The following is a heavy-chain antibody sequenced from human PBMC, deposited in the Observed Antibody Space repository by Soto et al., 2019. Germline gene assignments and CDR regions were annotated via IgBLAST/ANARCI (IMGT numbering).Heavy chain of an antibody. CDR2: IIPLFGSP. CDR1: GGTFTNYA. V-gene: IGHV1-69*01. D-gene: IGHD2-21*01. J-gene: IGHJ4*02. Sequence: QVQLVQSGPEVQRPGSSVKLSCKTSGGTFTNYAISWVRQAPGQGLEWMGGIIPLFGSPHYSPKFKGRVTITADEVSTTAHLELSSLRFDDTAVYFCAWTLAFCGGNCYLPNFDTWGQGTLVIVSS. CDR3: AWTLAFCGGNCYLPNFDT.